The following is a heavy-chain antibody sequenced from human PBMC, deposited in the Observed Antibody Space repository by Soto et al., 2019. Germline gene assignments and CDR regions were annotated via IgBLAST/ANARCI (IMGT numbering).Heavy chain of an antibody. V-gene: IGHV3-15*01. J-gene: IGHJ4*02. D-gene: IGHD4-4*01. Sequence: EVQLVESGGGLVKPGGSLRLSCAASGFTCSNACMSWVRQAPGKGLEWVARIKSKTDGGKTDYSAPVKGRSTISRDDSKKTMYLQMHSLKTEDTALYYCTTDTPYDHSNYYFDYCCQGTMVTVSS. CDR2: IKSKTDGGKT. CDR1: GFTCSNAC. CDR3: TTDTPYDHSNYYFDY.